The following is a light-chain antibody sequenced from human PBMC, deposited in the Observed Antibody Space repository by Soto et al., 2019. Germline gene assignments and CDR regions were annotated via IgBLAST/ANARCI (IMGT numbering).Light chain of an antibody. Sequence: DIQMTQSPSSLSASVGDRVTITCRASQSISSYLNWYQQKPGKAPKLLIYAASSLQSGVTSRFSGSGTGTDFTLPISSLQPEDFATYYCQQSYSTPWTFGKGTKVEIK. CDR1: QSISSY. CDR2: AAS. V-gene: IGKV1-39*01. CDR3: QQSYSTPWT. J-gene: IGKJ1*01.